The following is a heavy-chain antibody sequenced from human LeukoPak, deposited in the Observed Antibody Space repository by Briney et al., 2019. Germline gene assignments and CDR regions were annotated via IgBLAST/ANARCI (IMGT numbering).Heavy chain of an antibody. D-gene: IGHD3-16*01. V-gene: IGHV3-7*01. CDR3: ASDYVPSDY. CDR2: IKQDGSEK. J-gene: IGHJ4*02. Sequence: GGSVTLSCAASGFTFCRLRRMWLPQAPGKGLEWLANIKQDGSEKYYVDSVKGLFTISRDNAKNSLYLQMNSLRAEDTAVYYCASDYVPSDYWGQGTLVTVSS. CDR1: GFTFCRLR.